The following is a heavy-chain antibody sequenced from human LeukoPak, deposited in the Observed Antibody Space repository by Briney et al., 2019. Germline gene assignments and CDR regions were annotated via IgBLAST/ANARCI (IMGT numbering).Heavy chain of an antibody. CDR3: ARDRGSSGYNDAFDI. V-gene: IGHV3-72*01. J-gene: IGHJ3*02. Sequence: PGGSLRLSCAASGFTFSDHYMDWVRQAPGKGLEWGGRTRNKANSYTTEYAASVKGRFTISRDDSKNSLYLQMNSLKTEDTAVYYCARDRGSSGYNDAFDIWGQGTMVTVSS. D-gene: IGHD3-22*01. CDR1: GFTFSDHY. CDR2: TRNKANSYTT.